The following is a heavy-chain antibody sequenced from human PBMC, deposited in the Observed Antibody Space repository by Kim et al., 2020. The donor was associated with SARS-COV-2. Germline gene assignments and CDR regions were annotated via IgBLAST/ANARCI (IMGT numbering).Heavy chain of an antibody. CDR3: GRVLTSGWSYFDY. CDR2: ISSSSSYI. CDR1: GFTFSSYS. Sequence: GGSLRLSCAASGFTFSSYSMNWVRQAPGKGLEWISSISSSSSYIYYADSVKGRFTITRDNARASLYLQMNSLRAEDTAVYYCGRVLTSGWSYFDYWGQGTLVTVSS. J-gene: IGHJ4*02. D-gene: IGHD6-19*01. V-gene: IGHV3-21*04.